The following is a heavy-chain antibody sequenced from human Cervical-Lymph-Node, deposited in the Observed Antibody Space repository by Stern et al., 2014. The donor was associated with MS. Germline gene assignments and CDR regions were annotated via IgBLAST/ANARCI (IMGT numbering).Heavy chain of an antibody. CDR2: TSYDGSYK. Sequence: VQLVESGGGVVQPGKSVRLSCAASGFTFSSYSMHWVRQAPGKGLEWVAVTSYDGSYKSYADSVKGRFTISRDNSNNTLYLQMNSLRLEDTAVYYCAREEAGLDYWGQGTLITVSS. V-gene: IGHV3-30*01. CDR1: GFTFSSYS. CDR3: AREEAGLDY. J-gene: IGHJ4*02.